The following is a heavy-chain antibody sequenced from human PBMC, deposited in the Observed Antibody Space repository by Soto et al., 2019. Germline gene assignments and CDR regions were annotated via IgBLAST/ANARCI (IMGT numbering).Heavy chain of an antibody. J-gene: IGHJ4*02. CDR3: ARDKRAVACTIDY. CDR2: ISGYNGNI. V-gene: IGHV1-18*01. Sequence: QVQLVQSGAEVRKPGASVKVSCKASGYSFPSFDISWVRQAPGQRLEWMGWISGYNGNINYAQKLQGRVTMTTDTSTSTAYMELRSLRSDDTAVYYCARDKRAVACTIDYLGQGTLVTVSS. CDR1: GYSFPSFD. D-gene: IGHD6-19*01.